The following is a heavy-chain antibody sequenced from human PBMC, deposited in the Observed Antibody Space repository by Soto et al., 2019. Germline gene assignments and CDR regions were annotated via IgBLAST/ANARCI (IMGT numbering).Heavy chain of an antibody. D-gene: IGHD6-6*01. CDR1: GYAFSDHG. Sequence: QVRLVLSGDELKKPGASMKVSCKASGYAFSDHGISWVRQAPGQGLEWIGWISAYNGNTNYAQKFQGRVTVTTDASTTTAYMEVRSLTSDDTAVYYCARDHRYSSSFFDYWSQGTLITVS. J-gene: IGHJ4*02. CDR3: ARDHRYSSSFFDY. V-gene: IGHV1-18*04. CDR2: ISAYNGNT.